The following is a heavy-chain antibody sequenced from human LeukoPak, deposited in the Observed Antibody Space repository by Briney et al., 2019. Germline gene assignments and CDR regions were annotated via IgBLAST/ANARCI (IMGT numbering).Heavy chain of an antibody. Sequence: GGSLRLSCAASGFTFSDYYLSWIRQAPGKGLEWVSYISSSGSTIYYADSVKGRFTISRDNAKNSLYLQMNSLRAEDTAVYYCAKDPVPAAAPGHWGQGTLVTVSS. D-gene: IGHD2-2*01. J-gene: IGHJ4*02. V-gene: IGHV3-11*01. CDR2: ISSSGSTI. CDR1: GFTFSDYY. CDR3: AKDPVPAAAPGH.